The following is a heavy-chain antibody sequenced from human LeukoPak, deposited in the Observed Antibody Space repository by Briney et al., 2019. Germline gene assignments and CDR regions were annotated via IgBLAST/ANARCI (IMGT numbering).Heavy chain of an antibody. CDR1: GGSSSGYY. CDR2: INHSGST. D-gene: IGHD3-10*01. Sequence: PSETLSLTCAVYGGSSSGYYWSWIPQPPGKGLEWIGEINHSGSTNYNPSLKSRVTISVDTSKNQFSLKLSSVTAADTAVYYCARHLWFGELLVVDWFDPWGQGTLVAVSS. J-gene: IGHJ5*02. V-gene: IGHV4-34*01. CDR3: ARHLWFGELLVVDWFDP.